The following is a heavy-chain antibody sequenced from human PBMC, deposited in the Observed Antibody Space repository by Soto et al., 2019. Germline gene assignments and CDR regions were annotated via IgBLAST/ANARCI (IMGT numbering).Heavy chain of an antibody. Sequence: PSETLSLTYTVSGGSISSYYWSWIRQPPGKGLEWIGYIYYSGSTNYNPSLKSRVTISVDTLSLQMNSLRADDTAVYYCVKEHGGGTSMITSYFDYWGRGTLVTVSS. CDR1: GGSISSYY. V-gene: IGHV4-59*12. D-gene: IGHD3-16*01. J-gene: IGHJ4*02. CDR3: VKEHGGGTSMITSYFDY. CDR2: IYYSGST.